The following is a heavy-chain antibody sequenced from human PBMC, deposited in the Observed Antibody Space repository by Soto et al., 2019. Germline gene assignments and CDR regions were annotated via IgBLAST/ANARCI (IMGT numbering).Heavy chain of an antibody. V-gene: IGHV1-69*01. CDR2: LIPVFGIV. CDR1: GGNPSNYA. Sequence: QVHLLLQSGAEVKKPVSSVKVSCKASGGNPSNYAISWVRQAPGQGLEWMGRLIPVFGIVSYAQNFQGRVTITADESTSTAYMELSSLRSEDMAVYFCAVGRIVVVGSSAYYCMDVWGQGTTATFS. CDR3: AVGRIVVVGSSAYYCMDV. J-gene: IGHJ6*02. D-gene: IGHD2-15*01.